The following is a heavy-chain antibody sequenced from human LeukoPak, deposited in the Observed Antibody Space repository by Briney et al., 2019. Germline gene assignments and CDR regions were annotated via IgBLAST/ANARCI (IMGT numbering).Heavy chain of an antibody. CDR2: ISHDGSNK. D-gene: IGHD4-17*01. CDR1: GFTFSSYG. J-gene: IGHJ4*02. V-gene: IGHV3-30*03. CDR3: VRGGSPTVTLEY. Sequence: GRSLRLSCAASGFTFSSYGMHWVRQAPGKGLEWVAVISHDGSNKYYAESVKGRFTVSRDNSKNTLYLQMSDLTSDDTAVYYCVRGGSPTVTLEYWGQGTLVTVSS.